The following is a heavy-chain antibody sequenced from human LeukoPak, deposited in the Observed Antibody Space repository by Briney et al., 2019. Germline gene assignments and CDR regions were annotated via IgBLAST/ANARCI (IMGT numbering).Heavy chain of an antibody. J-gene: IGHJ5*02. CDR1: GYTFTSYG. D-gene: IGHD4-17*01. Sequence: GASVKVSCKASGYTFTSYGISWVRQAPGQGLEWMGWINPNSGGTNYAQKFQGTVTMTRDTSISTAYMELSRLRSDDTAVYYCARDAPQGFTVTTPKGWFDPWGQGTLVTVSS. CDR2: INPNSGGT. V-gene: IGHV1-2*02. CDR3: ARDAPQGFTVTTPKGWFDP.